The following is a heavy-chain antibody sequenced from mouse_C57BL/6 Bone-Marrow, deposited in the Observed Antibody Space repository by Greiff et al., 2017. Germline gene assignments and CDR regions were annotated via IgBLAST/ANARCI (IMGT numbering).Heavy chain of an antibody. D-gene: IGHD1-1*01. J-gene: IGHJ1*03. CDR3: ARDPYYGSSYLYFDV. CDR2: SRNKANDYTT. Sequence: EVQRVESGGGLVQSGRSLRLSCATSGFTFSDFYMEWVRHAPGKGLEWIAASRNKANDYTTEYSASVKGRFIVSRDTSQSIIYLQMNALRAEDTAIYYCARDPYYGSSYLYFDVWGTGTTVTVSS. CDR1: GFTFSDFY. V-gene: IGHV7-1*01.